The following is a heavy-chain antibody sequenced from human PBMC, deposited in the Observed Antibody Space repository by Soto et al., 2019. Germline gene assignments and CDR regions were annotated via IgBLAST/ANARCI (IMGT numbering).Heavy chain of an antibody. J-gene: IGHJ4*02. Sequence: PGGSLRLSCAASGFTFDDYAMHWVRQAPGKGLEWVSGISWNSGSIGYADSVKGRFTISRDNAKNSLYLQMNSLRADDTALYYCAKDYHYDFWSGYYSFDYWGQGTLVTVSS. CDR3: AKDYHYDFWSGYYSFDY. V-gene: IGHV3-9*01. CDR2: ISWNSGSI. CDR1: GFTFDDYA. D-gene: IGHD3-3*01.